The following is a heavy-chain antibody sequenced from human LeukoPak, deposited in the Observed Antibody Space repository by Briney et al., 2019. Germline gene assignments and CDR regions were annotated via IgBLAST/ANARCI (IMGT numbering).Heavy chain of an antibody. J-gene: IGHJ4*02. CDR1: GYTFTNYY. D-gene: IGHD2-8*02. V-gene: IGHV1-46*01. CDR2: INPTGTST. CDR3: AREESGGYFDY. Sequence: ASVKVSCKASGYTFTNYYMHWVRQAPGQGLEWMGLINPTGTSTNYAQKFRGRVTMTRDTSTTTVYMELSSLKSEDTAVYYCAREESGGYFDYWGQGTLVTVSS.